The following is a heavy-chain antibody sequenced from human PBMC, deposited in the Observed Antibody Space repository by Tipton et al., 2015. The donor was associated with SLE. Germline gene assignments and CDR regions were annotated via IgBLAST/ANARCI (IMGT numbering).Heavy chain of an antibody. D-gene: IGHD4-11*01. CDR2: IYHSGST. V-gene: IGHV4-38-2*01. CDR3: ARVRGTVTTDYYYGMDV. CDR1: GYSISSGYY. Sequence: TLSLTCAVSGYSISSGYYWGWIRQPPGKGLEWIGSIYHSGSTYYNPSLQSRVTISVDTSKNQFSLKLSSVTAADTAVYYCARVRGTVTTDYYYGMDVWGQGTTVTVSS. J-gene: IGHJ6*02.